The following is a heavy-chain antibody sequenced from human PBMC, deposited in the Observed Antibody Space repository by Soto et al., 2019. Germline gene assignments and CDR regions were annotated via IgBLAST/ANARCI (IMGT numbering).Heavy chain of an antibody. V-gene: IGHV4-59*01. CDR2: IYYSGST. Sequence: QVQLQESGPGLVKPSETLSLTCTVSGGSISSYYWSWIRQPPGKGLEWIGYIYYSGSTNYNPSLKSRVTISVDTSKNQFSLKLSSVTAADTAVYYCARESGCSGGSCYFDYWGQGTLVTVSS. CDR3: ARESGCSGGSCYFDY. CDR1: GGSISSYY. D-gene: IGHD2-15*01. J-gene: IGHJ4*02.